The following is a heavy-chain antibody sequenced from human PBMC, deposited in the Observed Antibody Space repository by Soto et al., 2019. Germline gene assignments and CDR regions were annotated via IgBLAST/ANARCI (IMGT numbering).Heavy chain of an antibody. CDR1: GGSISSYY. CDR3: ARTVAGTWLVDY. CDR2: IYYSGST. Sequence: PSETLSLTCTVSGGSISSYYWSWIRQPPGKGLEWIGYIYYSGSTNYNPSLKSRVTISVDTSKNQFSLKLSSVTAADTAVYYCARTVAGTWLVDYWGQGTLVTVSS. J-gene: IGHJ4*02. V-gene: IGHV4-59*01. D-gene: IGHD6-19*01.